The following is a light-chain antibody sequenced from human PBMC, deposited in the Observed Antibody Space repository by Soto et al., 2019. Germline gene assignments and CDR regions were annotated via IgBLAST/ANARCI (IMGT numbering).Light chain of an antibody. V-gene: IGKV3-15*01. CDR3: HQDGSSTPT. CDR1: QSVSSN. CDR2: GAS. J-gene: IGKJ1*01. Sequence: EIVMTQSPATLSVSPGERATLSCRASQSVSSNLAWYQQKPGQAPRPLIYGASTRATGIPARFSGSGSGTEVTLTISSLQSEDFAVYYCHQDGSSTPTFGQGTKVEI.